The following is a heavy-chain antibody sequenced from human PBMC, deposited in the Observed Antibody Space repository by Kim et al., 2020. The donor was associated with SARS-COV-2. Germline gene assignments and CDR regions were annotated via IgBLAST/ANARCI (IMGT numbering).Heavy chain of an antibody. CDR3: ARGAFCTNGVCYTHWYFDL. D-gene: IGHD2-8*01. CDR1: GYTFTSYG. Sequence: ASVKVSCTASGYTFTSYGISWVRQAPGQGLEWMGWISAYNGNTNYAQKLQGRVTMTTDTSTSTAYMELRSLRSDDTAVYYCARGAFCTNGVCYTHWYFDLWGRGTLVTVSS. V-gene: IGHV1-18*01. J-gene: IGHJ2*01. CDR2: ISAYNGNT.